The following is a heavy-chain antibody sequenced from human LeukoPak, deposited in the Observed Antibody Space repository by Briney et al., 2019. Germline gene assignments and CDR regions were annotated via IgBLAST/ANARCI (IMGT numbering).Heavy chain of an antibody. CDR2: ITWNGGST. CDR3: ARDRSTPPLSDY. J-gene: IGHJ4*02. Sequence: GGSLRLSCAASGFSFDDYDMSWVRQTPGKGLEWVSRITWNGGSTAYADSMKGRFTISRDNAKNSLYLQMNRLRAEDTALYYCARDRSTPPLSDYWGPGTLVTVSS. V-gene: IGHV3-20*04. CDR1: GFSFDDYD.